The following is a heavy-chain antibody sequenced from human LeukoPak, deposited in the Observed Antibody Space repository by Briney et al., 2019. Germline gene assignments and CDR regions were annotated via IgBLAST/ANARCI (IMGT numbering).Heavy chain of an antibody. D-gene: IGHD1-26*01. Sequence: GGSLRLSCAASGFTLSSYVMHWVRQAPGKGLEWVAVISYDGSNKYYADSVKGRFTISRDNSKNTLYLQMNSLRGEDTAVYYCAKDSLRERIVGSTTRGVNDYWGQGTLVTVSS. V-gene: IGHV3-30*04. J-gene: IGHJ4*02. CDR2: ISYDGSNK. CDR3: AKDSLRERIVGSTTRGVNDY. CDR1: GFTLSSYV.